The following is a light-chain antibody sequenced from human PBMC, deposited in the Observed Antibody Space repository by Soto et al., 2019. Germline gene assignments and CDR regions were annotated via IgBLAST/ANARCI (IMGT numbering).Light chain of an antibody. V-gene: IGKV3-20*01. CDR2: LAS. J-gene: IGKJ4*01. CDR1: QSLTNDY. Sequence: EIVLTQSPGTLSLSPGERATLSCRASQSLTNDYLAWYQQKVGQAPRLLSYLASRRATGIPDRFSGSGSGTDFALTISRLEPEDFEVYFCQQYRSLPLTFGGGTKVEIK. CDR3: QQYRSLPLT.